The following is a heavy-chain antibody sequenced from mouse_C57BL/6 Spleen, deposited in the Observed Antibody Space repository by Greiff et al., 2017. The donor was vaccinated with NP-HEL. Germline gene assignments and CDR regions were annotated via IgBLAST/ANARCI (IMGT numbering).Heavy chain of an antibody. V-gene: IGHV1-52*01. CDR1: GYTFTSYW. J-gene: IGHJ3*01. CDR3: ARWDGYYGWFAY. Sequence: VRPGSSVKLSCKASGYTFTSYWMHWVKQRPIQGLEWIGNIDPSDSETHYNQKFKDKATLTVDKSSSTAYMQLSSLTSEDSAVYYCARWDGYYGWFAYWGQGTLVTVSA. CDR2: IDPSDSET. D-gene: IGHD2-3*01.